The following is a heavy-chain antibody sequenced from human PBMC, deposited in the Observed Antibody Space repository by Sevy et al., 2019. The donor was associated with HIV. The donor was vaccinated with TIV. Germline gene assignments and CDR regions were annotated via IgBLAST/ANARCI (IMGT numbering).Heavy chain of an antibody. CDR3: AGRTYYYDSSGKKTGY. V-gene: IGHV3-74*01. D-gene: IGHD3-22*01. CDR1: GFSFGNRW. Sequence: GGSLRLSCAGAGFSFGNRWMHWVRQAPGKGLVWVSRINPDGKTTDYTASVKGRFTISRDNAKNSLYLQMNSLRAEDTAVYYCAGRTYYYDSSGKKTGYWGQGTLVTVSS. J-gene: IGHJ4*02. CDR2: INPDGKTT.